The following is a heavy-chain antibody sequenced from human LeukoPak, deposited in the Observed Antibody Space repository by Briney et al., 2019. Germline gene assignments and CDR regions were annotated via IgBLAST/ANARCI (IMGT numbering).Heavy chain of an antibody. J-gene: IGHJ4*02. CDR3: AKGIAVAAPFDQ. D-gene: IGHD6-19*01. Sequence: GGSLRLSCAASGFTFSNYAMSWVRQAPRKGLEWVSGISGSGGSTHYADSVKGRFTISRDNSKNTLCLQMNSLRAEDTAVYYCAKGIAVAAPFDQWGQGTLITVSS. V-gene: IGHV3-23*01. CDR2: ISGSGGST. CDR1: GFTFSNYA.